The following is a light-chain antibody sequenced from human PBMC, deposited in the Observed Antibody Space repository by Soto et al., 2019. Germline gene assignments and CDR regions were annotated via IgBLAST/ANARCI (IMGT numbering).Light chain of an antibody. Sequence: DIVMTQSPLSLPVTPGEPASISCSSSQSLLHSNGYNYLDWYLQKPGQSPQLLIYLGSNRASGVPDRFSGSGSGTDFTLKISRVEAEDVEVYYCMQALQTPSTFGQGTRLEIK. CDR1: QSLLHSNGYNY. CDR3: MQALQTPST. V-gene: IGKV2-28*01. CDR2: LGS. J-gene: IGKJ5*01.